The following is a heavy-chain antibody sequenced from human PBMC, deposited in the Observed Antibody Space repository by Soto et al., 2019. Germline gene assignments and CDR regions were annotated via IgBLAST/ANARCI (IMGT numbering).Heavy chain of an antibody. D-gene: IGHD5-12*01. V-gene: IGHV3-33*06. Sequence: QVQLVESGGGVVQPGKSLRLSCAASGFTLSSSVMHWVRQAPGKGLEWVAVFWKDGTTKYYADSVKGRFTISRDNSKNTLYLELNRLRPEDTALYYCAKGKRPPPTYSAYEPYDYWGHGTLVSVSS. CDR3: AKGKRPPPTYSAYEPYDY. CDR2: FWKDGTTK. J-gene: IGHJ4*01. CDR1: GFTLSSSV.